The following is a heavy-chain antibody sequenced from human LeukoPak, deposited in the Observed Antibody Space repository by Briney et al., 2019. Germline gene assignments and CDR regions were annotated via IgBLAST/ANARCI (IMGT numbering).Heavy chain of an antibody. CDR3: AKVGSAGAKYYYYYGMDV. J-gene: IGHJ6*02. CDR1: GFTFSSYA. V-gene: IGHV3-23*01. CDR2: ISGSGGST. Sequence: PGGSLRLSCAASGFTFSSYAKSWVRQAPGKGLEWVSAISGSGGSTYYADSVKGRFTISRDNSKNTLYLQMNSLRAEDTAVYYCAKVGSAGAKYYYYYGMDVWGQGTTVTVSS. D-gene: IGHD1-26*01.